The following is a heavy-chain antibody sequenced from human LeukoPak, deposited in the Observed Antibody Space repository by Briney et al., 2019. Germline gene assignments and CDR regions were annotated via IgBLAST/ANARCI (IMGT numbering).Heavy chain of an antibody. CDR2: IRNKGKSYST. V-gene: IGHV3-72*01. CDR1: GFTFSVHY. CDR3: ASLAAG. J-gene: IGHJ4*02. Sequence: GGSLRLSCAVSGFTFSVHYMEWFRQAPGKGLEWVCRIRNKGKSYSTEYAASVKGRFTISRDDSKNTPWLQMNSLKSEDTAVYYCASLAAGWGQGILVTVSS.